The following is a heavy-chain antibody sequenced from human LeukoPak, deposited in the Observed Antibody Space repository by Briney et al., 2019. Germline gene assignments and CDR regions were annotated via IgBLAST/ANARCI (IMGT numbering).Heavy chain of an antibody. CDR1: GGSFSGYY. D-gene: IGHD2-8*01. Sequence: SETLSLTCAVYGGSFSGYYWSWIRQPPGKGLEWIGEINHSGSTNYNPSLKSRVTISVDTSKNQFSLKLSSVTAADTAVYYCARHSDARMRHDAFDIWGQGTMVTVSS. CDR3: ARHSDARMRHDAFDI. V-gene: IGHV4-34*01. CDR2: INHSGST. J-gene: IGHJ3*02.